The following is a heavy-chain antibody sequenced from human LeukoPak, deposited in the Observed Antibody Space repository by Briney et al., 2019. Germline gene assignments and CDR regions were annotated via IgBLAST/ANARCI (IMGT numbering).Heavy chain of an antibody. J-gene: IGHJ4*02. CDR1: GFTFSSSA. Sequence: GGSLRLSCAASGFTFSSSAMSWVRQAPGKGLEWVSAISNNGGYTYYADSVQGRFTISRDNSKSTLCLQMNSLRAEDTAVYYCAKLKYSSSSDYWGQGTLVTVSS. CDR3: AKLKYSSSSDY. D-gene: IGHD6-6*01. CDR2: ISNNGGYT. V-gene: IGHV3-23*01.